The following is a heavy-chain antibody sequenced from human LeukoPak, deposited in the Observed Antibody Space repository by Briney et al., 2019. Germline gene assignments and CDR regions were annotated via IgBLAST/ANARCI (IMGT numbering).Heavy chain of an antibody. V-gene: IGHV4-61*02. Sequence: SETLSLTCTVSGGSISSGSYYWSWIRQPAGKGLEWIGRIYASGSTNYNPSLKGRVTISVDTSKNQFSLKLSSVTAADTAVYYCARYCSSTSCYRDNDYWGQGTLVTVSS. D-gene: IGHD2-2*02. J-gene: IGHJ4*02. CDR2: IYASGST. CDR3: ARYCSSTSCYRDNDY. CDR1: GGSISSGSYY.